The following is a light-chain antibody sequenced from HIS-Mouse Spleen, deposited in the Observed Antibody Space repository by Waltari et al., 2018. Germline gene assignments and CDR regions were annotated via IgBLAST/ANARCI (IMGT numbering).Light chain of an antibody. CDR1: QGISSA. V-gene: IGKV1-13*02. CDR3: QQFNSYPHT. CDR2: DAS. J-gene: IGKJ4*01. Sequence: SQLTQSPSSLSASVGDRVTITCRAIQGISSALAWYQQKPGKAPNLLIYDASSLESGVPSRFSGSGSGTDFTLTISSLQPEDFATYYCQQFNSYPHTFGGGTKVEIK.